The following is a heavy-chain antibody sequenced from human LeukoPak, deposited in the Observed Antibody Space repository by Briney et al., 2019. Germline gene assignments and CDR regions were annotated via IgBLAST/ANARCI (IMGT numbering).Heavy chain of an antibody. CDR3: AKDNQRGGFQH. Sequence: PGVSLRLSCAASGFSFDDNAMYWVRQAPGKGLEWVSLISGDGATTYYADSVKGRFNISRDNSKSSLYLQMNSLRSEDSALYYCAKDNQRGGFQHWGQGTLVTVSS. CDR1: GFSFDDNA. D-gene: IGHD3-16*01. J-gene: IGHJ1*01. CDR2: ISGDGATT. V-gene: IGHV3-43*02.